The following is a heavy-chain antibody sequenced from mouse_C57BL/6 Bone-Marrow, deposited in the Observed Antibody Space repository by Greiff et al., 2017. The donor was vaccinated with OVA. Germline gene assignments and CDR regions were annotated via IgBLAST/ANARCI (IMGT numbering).Heavy chain of an antibody. CDR1: GFSFTSYG. CDR2: IWVGGST. CDR3: AKKGSYYWYFDV. Sequence: VQLKESGPGLVQPSQSLSITCTVSGFSFTSYGVHWVSQTPGKGLEWLGVIWVGGSTDDNASFMSRLSITKANSESQVFFKMNSLQADDTAIYSCAKKGSYYWYFDVWGTGTTVTVSS. V-gene: IGHV2-5*01. D-gene: IGHD1-1*02. J-gene: IGHJ1*03.